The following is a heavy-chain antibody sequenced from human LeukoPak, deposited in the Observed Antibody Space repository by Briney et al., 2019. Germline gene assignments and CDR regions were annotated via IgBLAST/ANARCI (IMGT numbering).Heavy chain of an antibody. Sequence: SETLSLTCTVSGGSISSYYWSWIRQPPGKGLEWIGYIYYSGSTYYNPSLKSRVTISVDTSKNQFSLKLSSVTAADTAVYYCARLPDGYNSLVFDYWGQGTLVTVSS. J-gene: IGHJ4*02. D-gene: IGHD5-24*01. V-gene: IGHV4-59*06. CDR3: ARLPDGYNSLVFDY. CDR2: IYYSGST. CDR1: GGSISSYY.